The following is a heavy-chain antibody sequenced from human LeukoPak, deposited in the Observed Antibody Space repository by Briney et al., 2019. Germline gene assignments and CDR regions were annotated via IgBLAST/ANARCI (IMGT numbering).Heavy chain of an antibody. CDR2: IKQDGSEK. CDR3: ARLGSNYYYYMDV. J-gene: IGHJ6*03. V-gene: IGHV3-7*01. D-gene: IGHD2-8*01. CDR1: GFTFSSYW. Sequence: PGGSLRLSCAASGFTFSSYWMSWVRQAPGKGLEWVANIKQDGSEKYYVDSVKGRFTISRDNAKNSLYLQMNSLRADDTAVYYCARLGSNYYYYMDVWGKGTTVTVSS.